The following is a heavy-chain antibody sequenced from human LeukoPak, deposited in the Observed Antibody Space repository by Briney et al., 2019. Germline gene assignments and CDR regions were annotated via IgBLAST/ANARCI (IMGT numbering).Heavy chain of an antibody. Sequence: SETLSLTCTVSGGSISSYYWSWIRQPAGKGLEWIGRIYGTGRSNYTPSLKSRVTMSVDTSKNQFSLKLSSVTAADTAVYYCARYSGIYSYFDYWGQGSPVTVSS. CDR1: GGSISSYY. V-gene: IGHV4-4*07. J-gene: IGHJ4*02. CDR2: IYGTGRS. D-gene: IGHD2-21*01. CDR3: ARYSGIYSYFDY.